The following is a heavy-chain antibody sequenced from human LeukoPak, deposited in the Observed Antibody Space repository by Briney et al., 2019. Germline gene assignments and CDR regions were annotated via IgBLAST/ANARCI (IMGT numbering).Heavy chain of an antibody. D-gene: IGHD1-26*01. J-gene: IGHJ4*02. Sequence: PGGSLRLSCAASGFTFSTYEMNWVRQAPGKGLEWVSYIPSSGSTIYYVDSVKGRFTISRDNAKNSLYLQINSLRVEDTAVYYCAREATGATGYFDYWGQGTLVTVSS. V-gene: IGHV3-48*03. CDR3: AREATGATGYFDY. CDR2: IPSSGSTI. CDR1: GFTFSTYE.